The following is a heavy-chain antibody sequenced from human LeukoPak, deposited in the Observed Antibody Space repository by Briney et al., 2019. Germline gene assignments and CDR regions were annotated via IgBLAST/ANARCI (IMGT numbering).Heavy chain of an antibody. J-gene: IGHJ4*02. Sequence: SETLSLTCTVSSGSISSFYWTWIRQPAGKGLEWIGRIFTSGSTNYNPSLKSRVTMSVDTAKNQFSLKLTSVTAADTAVYYCARGVSGLWPPFDYWGQGTLVTVSS. V-gene: IGHV4-4*07. CDR2: IFTSGST. D-gene: IGHD4/OR15-4a*01. CDR3: ARGVSGLWPPFDY. CDR1: SGSISSFY.